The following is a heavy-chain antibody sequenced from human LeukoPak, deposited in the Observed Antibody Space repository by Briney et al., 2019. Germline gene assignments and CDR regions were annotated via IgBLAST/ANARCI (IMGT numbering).Heavy chain of an antibody. V-gene: IGHV4-4*07. Sequence: GSLRLSCAASGFTFSDYYMSWIRQPAGKGLEWIGRIYTSGSTNYNPSLKSRVTMSVDTSKNQFSLKLSSVTAADTAVYYCACAFNYGDSPFDYWGQGTLVTVSS. CDR2: IYTSGST. CDR3: ACAFNYGDSPFDY. D-gene: IGHD4-17*01. J-gene: IGHJ4*02. CDR1: GFTFSDYY.